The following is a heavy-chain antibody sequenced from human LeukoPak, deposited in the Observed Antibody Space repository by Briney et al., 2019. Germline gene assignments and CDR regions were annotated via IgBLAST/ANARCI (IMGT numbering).Heavy chain of an antibody. Sequence: GGSLRLSCAAAGFTFSSYAMSWVRQAPGKGLEWVSAISGSGGSTYYADSVKGRFSISRDNSKNTLYLQMNSLRAEDTAVYYCAKSLEALSIVATIPVGYWGQGTLVTVSS. J-gene: IGHJ4*02. CDR1: GFTFSSYA. D-gene: IGHD5-12*01. CDR3: AKSLEALSIVATIPVGY. CDR2: ISGSGGST. V-gene: IGHV3-23*01.